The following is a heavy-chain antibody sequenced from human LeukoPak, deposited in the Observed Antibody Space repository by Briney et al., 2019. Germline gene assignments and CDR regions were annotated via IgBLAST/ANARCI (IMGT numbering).Heavy chain of an antibody. V-gene: IGHV4-59*12. D-gene: IGHD3-22*01. Sequence: PSETLSLTCTVSGGSISSYYWSWIRQPAGKGLEWIGEIYHSGSTNYNPSLKSRVTISVDKSKNQFSLELNSMTAADTAVYYCARVVMEYFDYWGRGTLVTVSS. CDR3: ARVVMEYFDY. CDR1: GGSISSYY. J-gene: IGHJ4*02. CDR2: IYHSGST.